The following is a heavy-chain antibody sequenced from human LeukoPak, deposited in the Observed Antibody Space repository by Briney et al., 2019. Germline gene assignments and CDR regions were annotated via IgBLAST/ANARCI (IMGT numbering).Heavy chain of an antibody. D-gene: IGHD3-10*01. J-gene: IGHJ4*02. CDR2: ISSTSTNI. V-gene: IGHV3-48*01. CDR3: ARGTYASGNSY. Sequence: GGSLRLSCAASGFSFSDFNMNWVRQAPGKGLEWISYISSTSTNIYYADSVKGRFTISRDNAKNSLYLLMSSLRAEDTAIYYCARGTYASGNSYWGQGTLVTVSS. CDR1: GFSFSDFN.